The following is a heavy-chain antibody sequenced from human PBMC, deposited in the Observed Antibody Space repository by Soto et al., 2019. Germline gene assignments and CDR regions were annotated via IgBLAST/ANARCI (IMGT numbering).Heavy chain of an antibody. CDR2: ISSSATYI. Sequence: GGSLRLSCVASGFSFSDYTINWVRQAPGKGLGWVSSISSSATYIHYADAVKGRFTISRDNAKNSLYLQMNSLRAEDTAVYYCTRDYYGSSWSRCDYWGQGTLVTVSS. V-gene: IGHV3-21*01. CDR1: GFSFSDYT. J-gene: IGHJ4*02. D-gene: IGHD6-13*01. CDR3: TRDYYGSSWSRCDY.